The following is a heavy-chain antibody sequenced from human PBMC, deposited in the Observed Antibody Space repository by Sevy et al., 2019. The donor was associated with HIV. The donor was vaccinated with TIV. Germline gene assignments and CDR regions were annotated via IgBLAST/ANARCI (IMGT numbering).Heavy chain of an antibody. CDR3: ASRRGYSYGFNY. CDR2: INHSGST. V-gene: IGHV4-34*01. Sequence: SETLSLTCAVYGGSFSGYYWSWIRQPPGKGLEWIGEINHSGSTNYNPSLKSRFTISVDTSKNQFSLKLCSVTAADTAVYYCASRRGYSYGFNYWGQGTLVTVSS. D-gene: IGHD5-18*01. J-gene: IGHJ4*02. CDR1: GGSFSGYY.